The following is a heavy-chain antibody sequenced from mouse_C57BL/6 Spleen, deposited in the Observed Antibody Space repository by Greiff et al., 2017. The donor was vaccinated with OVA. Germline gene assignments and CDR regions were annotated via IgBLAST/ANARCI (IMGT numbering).Heavy chain of an antibody. Sequence: EVKLVESGGGLVQPGGSLKLSCAASGFTFSDYYMYWVRQTPEKRLEWVAYISNGGGSTYYPDTVKGRFTISRDNAKNTLYLQMSRLKSEDTAMYYCARQGTVVARGAMDYWGQGTSVTVSS. CDR1: GFTFSDYY. J-gene: IGHJ4*01. CDR2: ISNGGGST. D-gene: IGHD1-1*01. V-gene: IGHV5-12*01. CDR3: ARQGTVVARGAMDY.